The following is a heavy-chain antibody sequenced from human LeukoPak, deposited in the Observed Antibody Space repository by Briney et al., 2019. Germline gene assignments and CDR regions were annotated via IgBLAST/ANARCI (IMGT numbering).Heavy chain of an antibody. Sequence: GGSLRLSCVASGFTFSSYAMSWVRQAPGKGLEWVSVISGSGGSTYYRDSVKGRFTISRDNSKNTVYLQMNSLRAEDTAVYYCARGRGGDYVPSRFDYWGQGTLVTVSS. CDR2: ISGSGGST. J-gene: IGHJ4*02. CDR1: GFTFSSYA. D-gene: IGHD4-17*01. V-gene: IGHV3-23*01. CDR3: ARGRGGDYVPSRFDY.